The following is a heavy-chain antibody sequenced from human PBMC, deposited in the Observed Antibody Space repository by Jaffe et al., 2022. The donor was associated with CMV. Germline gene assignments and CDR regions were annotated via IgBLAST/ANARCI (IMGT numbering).Heavy chain of an antibody. CDR1: GFSLSTSGMC. D-gene: IGHD2-2*01. CDR3: ARVLYCSSTSCYGRYYYYMDV. Sequence: QVTLRESGPALVKPTQTLTLTCTFSGFSLSTSGMCVSWIRQPPGKALEWLARIDWDDDKYYSTSLKTRLTISKDTSKNQVVLTMTNMDPVDTATYYCARVLYCSSTSCYGRYYYYMDVWGKGTTVTVSS. CDR2: IDWDDDK. V-gene: IGHV2-70*15. J-gene: IGHJ6*03.